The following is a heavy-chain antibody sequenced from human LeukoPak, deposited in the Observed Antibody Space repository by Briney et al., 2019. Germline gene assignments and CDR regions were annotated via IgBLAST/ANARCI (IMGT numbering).Heavy chain of an antibody. CDR1: GGTFSSYA. Sequence: GASVKVSCKASGGTFSSYAISWVRQAPGQGLEWMGGIIPIFGTANYAQKFQGRVTITTDESTSTAYMELSSLRSEDTAVYYCATGRDIVATIPWVFFDYWGQGTLVTVSP. CDR2: IIPIFGTA. D-gene: IGHD5-12*01. CDR3: ATGRDIVATIPWVFFDY. J-gene: IGHJ4*02. V-gene: IGHV1-69*05.